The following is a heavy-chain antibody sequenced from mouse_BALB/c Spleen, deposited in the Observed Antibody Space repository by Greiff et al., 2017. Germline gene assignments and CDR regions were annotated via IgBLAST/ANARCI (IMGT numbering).Heavy chain of an antibody. CDR1: GFTFSSYA. CDR3: ARYYGSSYSNWYFDV. CDR2: ISSGGST. V-gene: IGHV5-6-5*01. D-gene: IGHD1-1*01. Sequence: EVQVVESGGGLVKPGGSLKLSCAASGFTFSSYAMSWVRQTPEKRLEWVASISSGGSTYYPDSVKGRFTISRDNARNILYLQMSSLRSEDTAMYYCARYYGSSYSNWYFDVWGAGTTVTVSS. J-gene: IGHJ1*01.